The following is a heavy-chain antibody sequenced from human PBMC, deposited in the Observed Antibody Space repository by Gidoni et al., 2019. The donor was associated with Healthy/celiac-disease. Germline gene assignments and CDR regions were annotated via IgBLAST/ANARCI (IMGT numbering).Heavy chain of an antibody. CDR1: GFTFDDYA. CDR3: AKELRGAVGFDY. Sequence: EVQLVASGGVLVPPGRSLRLSCAASGFTFDDYAMHWVLQAPGKGLEWVSGIIWNSGSIGYADSGKGRFTISRDNAKNALYLQMNSLRAEDTAWYYCAKELRGAVGFDYWGQGTLVTVSS. D-gene: IGHD4-17*01. J-gene: IGHJ4*02. CDR2: IIWNSGSI. V-gene: IGHV3-9*01.